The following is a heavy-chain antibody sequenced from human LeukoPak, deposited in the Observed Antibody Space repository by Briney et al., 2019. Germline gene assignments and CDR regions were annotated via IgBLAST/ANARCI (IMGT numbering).Heavy chain of an antibody. V-gene: IGHV3-23*01. Sequence: TGGSLRLSCAASGFTFSSYAMSGVRQAPGKGLEWVSAISGSGGSTYYADSVKGRFPIYRDNSKNTLYLQMNSLRAEDTAVYYCAKALEYSSSSAYFDYWGQGTLVTVSS. J-gene: IGHJ4*02. D-gene: IGHD6-6*01. CDR1: GFTFSSYA. CDR2: ISGSGGST. CDR3: AKALEYSSSSAYFDY.